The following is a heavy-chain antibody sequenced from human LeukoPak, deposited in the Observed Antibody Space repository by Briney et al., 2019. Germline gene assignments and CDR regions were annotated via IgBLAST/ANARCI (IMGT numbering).Heavy chain of an antibody. V-gene: IGHV1-69*04. CDR2: IIPILGIA. Sequence: SVKVSCKASGGTFSSYAISWVRQAPGQGLEWMGRIIPILGIANYAQKFQGRVTITADKSTSTAYMELGSLRSEDTAVYYCARGRDSSGWYSAFDIWGQGTMVTVYS. CDR3: ARGRDSSGWYSAFDI. CDR1: GGTFSSYA. D-gene: IGHD6-19*01. J-gene: IGHJ3*02.